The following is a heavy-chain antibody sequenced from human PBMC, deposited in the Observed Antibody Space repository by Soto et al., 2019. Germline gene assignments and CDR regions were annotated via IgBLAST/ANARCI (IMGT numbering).Heavy chain of an antibody. V-gene: IGHV3-30-3*01. CDR2: ISYDGSNK. CDR3: AALAIVGATAFDY. J-gene: IGHJ4*02. Sequence: GGSLRLSCAASGFTFSSYAMHWVRQAPGKGLEWVAVISYDGSNKYYADSVKGRFTISRDNSKNTLYLQMNSLRAEDTAVYYCAALAIVGATAFDYWGQGTLVTVSS. D-gene: IGHD1-26*01. CDR1: GFTFSSYA.